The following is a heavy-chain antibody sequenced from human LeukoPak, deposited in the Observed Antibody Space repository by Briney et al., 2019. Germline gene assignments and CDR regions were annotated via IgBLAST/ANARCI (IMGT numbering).Heavy chain of an antibody. V-gene: IGHV1-18*01. Sequence: ASVKVSCKASGYTFTSYGISWVRQAPGQGLEWMGWISAYNGNTNYAQKLQGRVTMTTDTSTSTAYMELSSLRSEDTAVYYCARGSPRTDPGIAVAGYWGQGTLVTVSS. CDR1: GYTFTSYG. CDR2: ISAYNGNT. D-gene: IGHD6-19*01. J-gene: IGHJ4*02. CDR3: ARGSPRTDPGIAVAGY.